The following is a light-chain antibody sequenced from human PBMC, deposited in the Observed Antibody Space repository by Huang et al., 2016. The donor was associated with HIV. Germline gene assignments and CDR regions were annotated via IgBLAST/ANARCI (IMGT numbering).Light chain of an antibody. CDR1: QSVGSS. CDR3: QQYDDWPRGFT. V-gene: IGKV3-15*01. J-gene: IGKJ3*01. Sequence: EIVMTQSPVTLSVSPGERVTLFCRASQSVGSSLAWYQHKPGQAPRLLVYGTSTRATGIPARCSGSGSGTEFTLTISSLQSEDFAFYYCQQYDDWPRGFTFGPGTTVDIK. CDR2: GTS.